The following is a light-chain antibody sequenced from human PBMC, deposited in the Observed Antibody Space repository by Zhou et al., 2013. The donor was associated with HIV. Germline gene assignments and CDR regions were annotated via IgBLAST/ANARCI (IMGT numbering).Light chain of an antibody. J-gene: IGKJ2*03. CDR3: QQYHSFAYS. CDR1: QGIRND. CDR2: AAS. V-gene: IGKV1-6*01. Sequence: AIQMTQSPSSLSASVGDRVTITCRASQGIRNDLGWFQQKPGKAPKLLIYAASNLQIGVPSRFSGSGSGTDFTLTISSLQPDDFATYYCQQYHSFAYSFGQGTKLEI.